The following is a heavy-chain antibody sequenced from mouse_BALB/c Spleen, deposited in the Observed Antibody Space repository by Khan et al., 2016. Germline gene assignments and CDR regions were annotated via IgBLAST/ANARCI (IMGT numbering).Heavy chain of an antibody. CDR3: TRDSSGGFAY. J-gene: IGHJ3*01. CDR1: GFNFSSYT. V-gene: IGHV5-6-4*01. Sequence: EVELVESGGGLVKPGGSLKLSCAASGFNFSSYTMSWVRQTPEKRLEWVATISSGGSYTYYPDNMKGRFTISRDNATNTLYLQMSSLKSEDTAMYYCTRDSSGGFAYWGQGTLVTVSA. D-gene: IGHD3-1*01. CDR2: ISSGGSYT.